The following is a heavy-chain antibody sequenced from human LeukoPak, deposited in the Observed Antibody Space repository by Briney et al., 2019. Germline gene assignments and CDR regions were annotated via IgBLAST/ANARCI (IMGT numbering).Heavy chain of an antibody. CDR3: ARGERLGPDI. CDR1: GFTFSSYS. Sequence: GGSLRLSCAASGFTFSSYSMNWVRQAPGRGLEWVSYISSNSRTINYADSVKGRFTISRDNAKNSLYLQMNSLRAEDTAVYYCARGERLGPDIWGQGTMVTVSS. CDR2: ISSNSRTI. D-gene: IGHD3-16*01. V-gene: IGHV3-48*04. J-gene: IGHJ3*02.